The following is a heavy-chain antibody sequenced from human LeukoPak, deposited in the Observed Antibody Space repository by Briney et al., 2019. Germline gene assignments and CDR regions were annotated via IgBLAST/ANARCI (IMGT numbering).Heavy chain of an antibody. V-gene: IGHV3-20*04. CDR2: INWNGGST. J-gene: IGHJ6*03. Sequence: GGSLRLSCAASGFTFDDYGMSWVRQVPGKGLEWVSGINWNGGSTGYADSVKGRFTISRDNAKNSLYLQMNSLRAEDTALYYCARVIRGSSPNAYYYYMDVWGKGTTVTVSS. CDR1: GFTFDDYG. CDR3: ARVIRGSSPNAYYYYMDV. D-gene: IGHD6-13*01.